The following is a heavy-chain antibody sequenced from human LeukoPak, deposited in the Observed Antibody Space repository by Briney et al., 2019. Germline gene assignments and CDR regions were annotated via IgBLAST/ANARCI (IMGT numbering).Heavy chain of an antibody. CDR1: GGSISSYY. Sequence: SETLSLTCTVSGGSISSYYWSWIRQPPGKGLEWIGYIYYSGSTNYNPSLKSRVTISVDTSKNQFSLKLSSVTAADTAVYYCASGGLRYSGTYWGQGTLVTVSS. CDR2: IYYSGST. V-gene: IGHV4-59*08. D-gene: IGHD1-26*01. J-gene: IGHJ4*02. CDR3: ASGGLRYSGTY.